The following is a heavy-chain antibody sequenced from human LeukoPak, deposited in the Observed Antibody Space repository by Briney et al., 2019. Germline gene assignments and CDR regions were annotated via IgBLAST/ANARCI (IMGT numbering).Heavy chain of an antibody. Sequence: ASVKVSCKASGYTFTGYYMHWVRQAPGQGLEWMGWINPNSGGTNYAQKFQGRVTMTRDTSISTAYMELGRLRSDDTAVYYCARPPRGYSYGYRFDYWGQGTLVTVSS. CDR1: GYTFTGYY. V-gene: IGHV1-2*02. D-gene: IGHD5-18*01. CDR2: INPNSGGT. CDR3: ARPPRGYSYGYRFDY. J-gene: IGHJ4*02.